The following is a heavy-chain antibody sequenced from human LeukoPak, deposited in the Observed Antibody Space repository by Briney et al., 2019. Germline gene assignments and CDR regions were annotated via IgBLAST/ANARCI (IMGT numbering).Heavy chain of an antibody. D-gene: IGHD2-2*01. CDR2: TYYRSKWYN. J-gene: IGHJ5*02. CDR1: GDSVSSNSAA. Sequence: QTLSLTCAISGDSVSSNSAAWNWIRQSPSRGLEWLGRTYYRSKWYNDYAVSVKSRITINPDTSKNQFSLQLNSVTPEDTAVYYCARTGRYCSSTSCSFNWFDPWGQGTLVTVSS. CDR3: ARTGRYCSSTSCSFNWFDP. V-gene: IGHV6-1*01.